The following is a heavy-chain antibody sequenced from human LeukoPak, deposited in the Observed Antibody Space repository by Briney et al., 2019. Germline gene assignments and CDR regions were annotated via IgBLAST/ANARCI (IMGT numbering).Heavy chain of an antibody. CDR3: VRDSLIKGGSTLDH. V-gene: IGHV7-4-1*02. D-gene: IGHD2-2*01. CDR2: INMGTENP. CDR1: GYPFTSYA. J-gene: IGHJ4*02. Sequence: GASVKVSCKASGYPFTSYAVNWVRHAPRQGLEWMGWINMGTENPTYAQDFTGRFAFSLDTAVSTAYLQISSLKAEDTAVYYCVRDSLIKGGSTLDHWGQGTLVTVSS.